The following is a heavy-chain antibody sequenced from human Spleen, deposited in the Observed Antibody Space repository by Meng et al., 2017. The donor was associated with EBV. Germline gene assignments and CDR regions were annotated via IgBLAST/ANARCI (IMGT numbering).Heavy chain of an antibody. CDR2: IYFSGST. CDR1: GDSISGGGNY. Sequence: VELAEPGPGLGKPSPPLSLTCAVSGDSISGGGNYWSWIRQPPGKGLEWLGYIYFSGSTYYNPSLRSRITISLDTSDNHFSLKLTSVTAADTAVYYCAGRDHAPLYWGQGALVTVSS. V-gene: IGHV4-30-4*01. D-gene: IGHD1-14*01. J-gene: IGHJ4*02. CDR3: AGRDHAPLY.